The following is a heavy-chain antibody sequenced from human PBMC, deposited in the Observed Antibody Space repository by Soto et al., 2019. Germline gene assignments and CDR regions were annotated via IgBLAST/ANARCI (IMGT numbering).Heavy chain of an antibody. J-gene: IGHJ6*02. CDR2: ISSSGNTI. CDR1: GFTFSDYY. D-gene: IGHD2-2*01. Sequence: PGGSLRLSCAASGFTFSDYYMSWIRQAPGKGLEWVSYISSSGNTIYYADSAKGRFTISRDNAKNSLYLQMNSLRVEDTAVYYCASLYCSGTSCRVYYYYGMDVWGQGTTVTVSS. V-gene: IGHV3-11*01. CDR3: ASLYCSGTSCRVYYYYGMDV.